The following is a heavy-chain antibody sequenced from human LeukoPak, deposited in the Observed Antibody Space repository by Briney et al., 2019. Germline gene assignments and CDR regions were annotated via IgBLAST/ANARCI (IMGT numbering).Heavy chain of an antibody. Sequence: SETLSLTCTVSGGSISSYYWSWIRQPAGKGLEWIGRIYTSGSTNYNPSLKSRVTMSVDTSKNQFSLKLSSVTAADTAVYYCARSENFKLGYYYYYYMDVWGKGTTVTVSS. D-gene: IGHD6-13*01. CDR1: GGSISSYY. CDR2: IYTSGST. V-gene: IGHV4-4*07. J-gene: IGHJ6*03. CDR3: ARSENFKLGYYYYYYMDV.